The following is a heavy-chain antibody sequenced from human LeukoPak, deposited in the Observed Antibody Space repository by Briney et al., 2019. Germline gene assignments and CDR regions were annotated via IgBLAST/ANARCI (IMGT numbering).Heavy chain of an antibody. CDR1: SDSISSSSYY. D-gene: IGHD3-9*01. V-gene: IGHV4-39*07. CDR2: IYYSGST. J-gene: IGHJ6*03. Sequence: PSETLSLTCTVSSDSISSSSYYWGWIRQPPGKGLEWIGTIYYSGSTYYNPSLKSRVTISVDTSKNQFSLKLSSVTAADTAVYYCARDSPHYDILTGYYSSYYYYYYMDVWGKGTTVTISS. CDR3: ARDSPHYDILTGYYSSYYYYYYMDV.